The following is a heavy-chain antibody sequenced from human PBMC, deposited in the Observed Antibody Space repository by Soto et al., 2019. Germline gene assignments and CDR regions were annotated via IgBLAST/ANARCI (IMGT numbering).Heavy chain of an antibody. V-gene: IGHV3-7*05. CDR2: IKEDGSDK. CDR3: ARQRDGY. CDR1: GFTFSRYR. J-gene: IGHJ4*02. Sequence: EVQLVESGGALVQPGGSLRLSCAGSGFTFSRYRMTWVRQAPGKGLEWVANIKEDGSDKYYVDSVKGRFTISRDNAQNSLYLQLNSLRAEDTAVYYCARQRDGYWGQGTLVTVSS.